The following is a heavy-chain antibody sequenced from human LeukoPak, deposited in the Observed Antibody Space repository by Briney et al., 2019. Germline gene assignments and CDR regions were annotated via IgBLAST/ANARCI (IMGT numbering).Heavy chain of an antibody. J-gene: IGHJ4*02. CDR1: GRSISSYY. CDR3: ARVISCQWLVPSGFDY. Sequence: SETLSLTCTVSGRSISSYYWSSIRQPPGKGLEWIGYIYYSGSTNYNPSLKSRVTISVDTSKNQFSLKLSSVNAADTAVYYCARVISCQWLVPSGFDYCGQGTLVTVSS. CDR2: IYYSGST. D-gene: IGHD6-19*01. V-gene: IGHV4-59*01.